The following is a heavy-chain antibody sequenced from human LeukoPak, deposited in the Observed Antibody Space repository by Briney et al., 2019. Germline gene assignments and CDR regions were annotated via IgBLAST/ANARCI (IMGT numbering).Heavy chain of an antibody. V-gene: IGHV3-23*01. CDR1: GGSISSSSYY. Sequence: ETLSLTCTVSGGSISSSSYYWGWIRQPPGKGLEWVSGISGSGATTYYADSVKGRLTISRDNSKNTLYLQMNSLRAEDTAVYYCAREWVAADQMFFDYWGQGTLVTVSS. CDR3: AREWVAADQMFFDY. D-gene: IGHD6-13*01. CDR2: ISGSGATT. J-gene: IGHJ4*02.